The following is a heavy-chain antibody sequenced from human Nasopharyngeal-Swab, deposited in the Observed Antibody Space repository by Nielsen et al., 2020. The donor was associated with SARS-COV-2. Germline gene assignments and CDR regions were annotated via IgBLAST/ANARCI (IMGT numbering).Heavy chain of an antibody. Sequence: SETLSLTCTVSGGSISSSTYYWGWIRQPPGKGLEWIGSIYYSGSTYYNPSLKSRVTISVDTSKNQFSLKLSSVTAADTAVYYCAKFTAPEGWFDPWGQGTLVTVSS. V-gene: IGHV4-39*07. J-gene: IGHJ5*02. CDR2: IYYSGST. D-gene: IGHD6-13*01. CDR1: GGSISSSTYY. CDR3: AKFTAPEGWFDP.